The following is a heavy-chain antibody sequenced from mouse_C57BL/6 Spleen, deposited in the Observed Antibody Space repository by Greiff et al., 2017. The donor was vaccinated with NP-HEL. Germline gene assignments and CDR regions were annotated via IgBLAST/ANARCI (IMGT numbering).Heavy chain of an antibody. D-gene: IGHD1-1*01. CDR1: GYTFTSYW. CDR3: ARHYYGSSYLYFDY. CDR2: IYPSDSET. Sequence: VQLQQPGAELVRPGSSVKLSCKASGYTFTSYWMDWVKQRPGQGLEWIGNIYPSDSETHYNQKFKDKATLTVDKSSSTAYMQLSSLTSEDSAVYYCARHYYGSSYLYFDYWGQGTTLTVSS. J-gene: IGHJ2*01. V-gene: IGHV1-61*01.